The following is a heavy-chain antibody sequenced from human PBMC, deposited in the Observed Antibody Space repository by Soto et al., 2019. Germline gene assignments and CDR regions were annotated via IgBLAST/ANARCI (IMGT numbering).Heavy chain of an antibody. J-gene: IGHJ3*01. CDR2: IHPSGQPI. CDR3: ARRASR. D-gene: IGHD1-26*01. V-gene: IGHV3-48*03. CDR1: GFTFSSSE. Sequence: EVQLVESGGGLVQPGGSLRLSCAVSGFTFSSSEMYWVRQAPGKGLEWISYIHPSGQPIFYADSVKGRCTISRDNANNSMFLQMNSLTAEDTAVYYCARRASRWGQGTMVTVSS.